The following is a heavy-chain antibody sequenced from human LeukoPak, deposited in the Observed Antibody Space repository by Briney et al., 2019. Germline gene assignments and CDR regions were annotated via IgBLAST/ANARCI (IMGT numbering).Heavy chain of an antibody. CDR1: GVTFSDAC. Sequence: GGSLRLSCAVSGVTFSDACMSWVRQDPGKGLEWVGCIKSNADGGTADYAATGKGTFTSSRDDAKKTMYLQMNSLRAEDTVVYYCAKGGIWGSYWIFPYWGQGTLVTVSS. CDR2: IKSNADGGTA. V-gene: IGHV3-15*01. J-gene: IGHJ4*02. CDR3: AKGGIWGSYWIFPY. D-gene: IGHD1-26*01.